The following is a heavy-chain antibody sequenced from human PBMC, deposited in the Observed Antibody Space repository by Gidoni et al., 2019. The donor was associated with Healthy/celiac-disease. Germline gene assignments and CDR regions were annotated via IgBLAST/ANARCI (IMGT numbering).Heavy chain of an antibody. CDR2: INAGNGNT. V-gene: IGHV1-3*01. D-gene: IGHD3-10*01. Sequence: QVQLVQSGAEVKKPGASVKVSCKASGYTFTSYAMHWVRQAPGQRLEWMGWINAGNGNTKYSQKFQGRVTITRDTSASTAYMELSSLRSEDTAVYYCARVDGSGSYYYYYGMDVWGQGTTVTVSS. CDR3: ARVDGSGSYYYYYGMDV. J-gene: IGHJ6*02. CDR1: GYTFTSYA.